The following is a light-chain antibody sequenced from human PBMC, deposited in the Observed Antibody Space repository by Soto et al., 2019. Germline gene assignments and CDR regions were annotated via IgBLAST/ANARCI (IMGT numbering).Light chain of an antibody. V-gene: IGKV1-5*01. Sequence: DIQMTQSPSTLSASVGDTVTVTCRASQSVSGWLAWYQQKPGEAPKLLIYDASSLESGVPSRFSGSGSGTEFTLTISSLQPDDFATYYCQQYNSYSIAFGGGTKVDIK. CDR2: DAS. CDR1: QSVSGW. CDR3: QQYNSYSIA. J-gene: IGKJ4*01.